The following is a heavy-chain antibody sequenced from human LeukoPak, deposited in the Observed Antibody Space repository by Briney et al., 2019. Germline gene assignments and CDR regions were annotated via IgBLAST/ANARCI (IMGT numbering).Heavy chain of an antibody. J-gene: IGHJ6*03. CDR2: ITGSGDII. D-gene: IGHD3-16*02. V-gene: IGHV3-48*03. CDR3: ARDVSGANYDYVWGSYRYAHYYHYMDV. Sequence: HPGGSLRLSCAASGFAFSSYEMNWVRQAPGKGLEWISYITGSGDIIYYADSVKGRFTISRDNAKNSLFLQMNSLRVDDTAVYYCARDVSGANYDYVWGSYRYAHYYHYMDVWGKGTTVTISS. CDR1: GFAFSSYE.